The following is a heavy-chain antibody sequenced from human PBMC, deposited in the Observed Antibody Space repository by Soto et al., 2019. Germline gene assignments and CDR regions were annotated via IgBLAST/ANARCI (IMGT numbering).Heavy chain of an antibody. V-gene: IGHV3-64*01. CDR3: ARDCSSTSCYDI. CDR2: ISSNGGST. CDR1: GFTFSSYA. J-gene: IGHJ3*02. D-gene: IGHD2-2*01. Sequence: EVQLVESGGGLVQPGGSLRLSCAASGFTFSSYAMHWVRQAPGKGLEYVSAISSNGGSTYYANSVKGRFTISRDNSKNTLYLQMGSLRAEDMAVYYCARDCSSTSCYDIWGQGTMVTVSS.